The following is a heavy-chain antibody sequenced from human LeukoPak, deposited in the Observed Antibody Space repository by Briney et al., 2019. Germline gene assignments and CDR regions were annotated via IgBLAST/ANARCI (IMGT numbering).Heavy chain of an antibody. CDR3: AKDGVVVVPAALTHNWFDP. CDR1: GFTFSSYA. CDR2: ISGSGGST. Sequence: PGGSLRLSCAASGFTFSSYAMSWVRQAPGKGLEWVSAISGSGGSTYYADSVKGRFTLSRDNSKNTLYLQMNSLRAEDTAVYYCAKDGVVVVPAALTHNWFDPWGQGTLVTVSS. D-gene: IGHD2-2*01. V-gene: IGHV3-23*01. J-gene: IGHJ5*02.